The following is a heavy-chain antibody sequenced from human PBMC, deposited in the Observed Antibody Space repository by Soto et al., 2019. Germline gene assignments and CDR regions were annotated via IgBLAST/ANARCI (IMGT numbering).Heavy chain of an antibody. D-gene: IGHD1-1*01. CDR1: GFTFSGYS. V-gene: IGHV3-21*01. J-gene: IGHJ4*02. CDR3: ARDLASATGTFDY. CDR2: ISTSSNNM. Sequence: EVQLVESGGVLVKPGGSLRLSCAGSGFTFSGYSMNWVRQAPGKGLEWVSSISTSSNNMYYADSVKGRFTMSRDNAKNSLYLKMNSLRVEDTAVYYCARDLASATGTFDYWGQGTLVTVSS.